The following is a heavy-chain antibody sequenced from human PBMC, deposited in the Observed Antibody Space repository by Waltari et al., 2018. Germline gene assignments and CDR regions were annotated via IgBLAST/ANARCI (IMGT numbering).Heavy chain of an antibody. CDR1: GFPFSSYW. D-gene: IGHD2-21*01. Sequence: EVQLVESGGGLVQPGGSLRLSCAASGFPFSSYWMSWVRQAPGKGLEWVANIKQDGSEKYYVDSVKGRFTISRDNAKNSLYLQMNSLRAEDTAVYYCARERWGSLDYWGQGTLVTVSS. J-gene: IGHJ4*02. CDR2: IKQDGSEK. CDR3: ARERWGSLDY. V-gene: IGHV3-7*01.